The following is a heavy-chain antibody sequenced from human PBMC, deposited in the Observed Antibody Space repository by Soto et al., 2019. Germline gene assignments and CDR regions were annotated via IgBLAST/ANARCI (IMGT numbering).Heavy chain of an antibody. CDR3: ARVGTSYARRGLDV. V-gene: IGHV4-31*03. J-gene: IGHJ6*02. Sequence: PSDTLSLTCNVSGGSIDRGGYYWCWVRQHPGKGLEWIGYIYYSGSTYYNPFLRSRASISIDTSKNQFSLELISVTAADTAVYYCARVGTSYARRGLDVWGQGTTVTVSS. CDR2: IYYSGST. CDR1: GGSIDRGGYY. D-gene: IGHD7-27*01.